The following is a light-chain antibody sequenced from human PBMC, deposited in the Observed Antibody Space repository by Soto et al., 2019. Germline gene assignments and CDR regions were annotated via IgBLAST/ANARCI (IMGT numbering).Light chain of an antibody. CDR1: QSVSSY. V-gene: IGKV3-11*01. J-gene: IGKJ5*01. CDR3: QQRSNWPPT. Sequence: EIVLTQSPATLSLSPGERATLSWRASQSVSSYLAWYQQKPGQAPRLLIYDASNRATGIPARFSGSGYGTDFNLTISSLETEDFAVYYCQQRSNWPPTFGQGTRLEIK. CDR2: DAS.